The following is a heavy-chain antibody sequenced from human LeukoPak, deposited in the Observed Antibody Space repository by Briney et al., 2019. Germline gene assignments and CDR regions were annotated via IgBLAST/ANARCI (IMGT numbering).Heavy chain of an antibody. CDR1: GFTFSSYW. V-gene: IGHV3-74*01. CDR3: ARAPSEIGGYYPEYFRH. J-gene: IGHJ1*01. CDR2: IKGDGNT. Sequence: GGSLRLSCAPSGFTFSSYWMHWVRHAPGKGLVWVSRIKGDGNTNYADSVKGRFTISRDNAKNTVSLQMNSLRAEDTGVYYCARAPSEIGGYYPEYFRHWGQGTLVTVSS. D-gene: IGHD3-22*01.